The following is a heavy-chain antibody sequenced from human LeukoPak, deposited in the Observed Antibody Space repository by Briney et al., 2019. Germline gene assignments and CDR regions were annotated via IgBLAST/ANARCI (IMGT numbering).Heavy chain of an antibody. Sequence: PGGSLRLSCAASGFDLSTYEMNWVRQAPGKGLEWIADITISGHTKNYADSVKGRFTISRDNARTSLYLQMNSLTVEDTGVYYCARGDPHADLWGQGTLVTVSS. CDR2: ITISGHTK. CDR3: ARGDPHADL. CDR1: GFDLSTYE. V-gene: IGHV3-48*03. J-gene: IGHJ5*02.